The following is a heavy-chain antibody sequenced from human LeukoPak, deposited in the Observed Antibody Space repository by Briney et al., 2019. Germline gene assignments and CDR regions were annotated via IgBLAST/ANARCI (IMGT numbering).Heavy chain of an antibody. D-gene: IGHD6-13*01. CDR3: ARDTSTAPSTWGAFDV. CDR1: GFTFSDYY. J-gene: IGHJ3*01. Sequence: GGSLRLSCAASGFTFSDYYMSWIRQAPGKGLEWVSYISGSGSTIYYADSVKGRFTISRDNAKNSLYLQMNSLRAEDTAVYYCARDTSTAPSTWGAFDVWGQGTMVTVSS. V-gene: IGHV3-11*01. CDR2: ISGSGSTI.